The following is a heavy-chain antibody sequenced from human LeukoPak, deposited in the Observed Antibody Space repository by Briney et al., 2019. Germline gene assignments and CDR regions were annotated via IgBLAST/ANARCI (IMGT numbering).Heavy chain of an antibody. CDR1: GFTFTSSA. Sequence: SVKVSCKASGFTFTSSAVQWVRQARGQRLEWIGWIVVGSGNTNYAQKFQERVTITRDMSTSTAYMELSSLRSEDTAVYYCAADPSAVEGRGIKSTVTTSSPFDYWGQGTLVTVSS. J-gene: IGHJ4*02. D-gene: IGHD4-11*01. CDR3: AADPSAVEGRGIKSTVTTSSPFDY. V-gene: IGHV1-58*01. CDR2: IVVGSGNT.